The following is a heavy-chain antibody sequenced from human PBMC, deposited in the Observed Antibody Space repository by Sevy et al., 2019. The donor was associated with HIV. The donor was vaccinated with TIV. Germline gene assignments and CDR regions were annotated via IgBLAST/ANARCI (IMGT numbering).Heavy chain of an antibody. Sequence: ASVKVSCKASGYTFTSYYMHWVRQAPGQGLEWMGIINPSGGSTSNAQKFQGRVTRTRDTSTSTVYMELGSLRSEDTAVYYCARDGIAAAGDYYYGMDVWGQGTTVTVSS. CDR1: GYTFTSYY. V-gene: IGHV1-46*01. J-gene: IGHJ6*02. D-gene: IGHD6-13*01. CDR3: ARDGIAAAGDYYYGMDV. CDR2: INPSGGST.